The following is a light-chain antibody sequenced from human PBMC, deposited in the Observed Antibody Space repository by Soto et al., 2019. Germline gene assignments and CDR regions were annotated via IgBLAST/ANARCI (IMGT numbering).Light chain of an antibody. CDR1: SSDVGGYRF. V-gene: IGLV2-14*01. Sequence: QSVLTQPASVSGSPGQSITISCTGTSSDVGGYRFVSWYQHHPGEAPKLIIYEVSNRPSGVSSRFSGSKSGNTASQTISGLQAEDESLYYCSSKSSGSTPMLFGGGTKLTVL. CDR2: EVS. J-gene: IGLJ3*02. CDR3: SSKSSGSTPML.